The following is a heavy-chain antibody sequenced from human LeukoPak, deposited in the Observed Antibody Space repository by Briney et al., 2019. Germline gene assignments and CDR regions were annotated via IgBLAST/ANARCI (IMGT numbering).Heavy chain of an antibody. V-gene: IGHV3-23*01. CDR3: ARDSIATVTPLSRYYYYGMDV. J-gene: IGHJ6*02. CDR1: GFTFSSYW. CDR2: ISGSGGST. D-gene: IGHD4-17*01. Sequence: GGSLRLSCAASGFTFSSYWMSWVRQAPGKGLEWVSAISGSGGSTYYADSVKGRFTISRDNSKNTLYLQMNSLRAEDTAVYYCARDSIATVTPLSRYYYYGMDVWGQGTTVTVSS.